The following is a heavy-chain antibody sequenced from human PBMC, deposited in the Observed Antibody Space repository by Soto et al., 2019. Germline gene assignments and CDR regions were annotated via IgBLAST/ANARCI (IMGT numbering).Heavy chain of an antibody. J-gene: IGHJ6*02. Sequence: GGSLRLSCAASGFTFSSYGMHWVRQAPGKGLEWVAVISYDGSNKYYADSVKGRFTISRDNSKNTLYLQMNSLRAEDTAVYYCAKEVVMVTAIHLTYYYGMDVWGQGTTVTVSS. V-gene: IGHV3-30*18. CDR2: ISYDGSNK. CDR3: AKEVVMVTAIHLTYYYGMDV. CDR1: GFTFSSYG. D-gene: IGHD2-21*02.